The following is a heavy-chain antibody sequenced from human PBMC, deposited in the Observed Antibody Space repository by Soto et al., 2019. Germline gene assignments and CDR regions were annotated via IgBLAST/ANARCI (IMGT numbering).Heavy chain of an antibody. CDR1: GFTFSSYA. D-gene: IGHD2-2*01. CDR2: ISGSGGST. V-gene: IGHV3-23*01. CDR3: AKGAPVIVVVPAAILDY. Sequence: PGGSLRLSCAGSGFTFSSYAMSWVRQAPGKGLEWVSAISGSGGSTYYADSVKGRFTISRDNSKNTLYLQMNSLRAEDTAVYYCAKGAPVIVVVPAAILDYWGQGTLVTVS. J-gene: IGHJ4*02.